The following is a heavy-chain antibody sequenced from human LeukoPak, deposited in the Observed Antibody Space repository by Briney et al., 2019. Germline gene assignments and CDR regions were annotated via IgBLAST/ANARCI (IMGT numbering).Heavy chain of an antibody. J-gene: IGHJ5*02. D-gene: IGHD1-26*01. Sequence: ASVKVSCKASGYTFSNYGISWVRQAPGQGLEWMGIINPSGGSTSYAQKFQGRVTMTRDTSTSTVYMELSSLRAEDTAVYYCAGPVMGGSPWGQGTLVTVSS. CDR3: AGPVMGGSP. V-gene: IGHV1-46*01. CDR2: INPSGGST. CDR1: GYTFSNYG.